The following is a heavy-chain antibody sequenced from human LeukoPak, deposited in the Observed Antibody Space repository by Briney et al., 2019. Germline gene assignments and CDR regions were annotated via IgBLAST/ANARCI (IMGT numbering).Heavy chain of an antibody. D-gene: IGHD3-3*01. J-gene: IGHJ4*02. CDR1: GFTFSSYW. V-gene: IGHV3-7*01. CDR2: IKQDGSGK. Sequence: GGSLRLSCAASGFTFSSYWMSWVRQAPGKGLEWVANIKQDGSGKYYVDSVKGRFTISRDNAKNSLYLQMNSLRAEDTAVYYCARVIFGVVISDYFDYWGQGTLVTVSS. CDR3: ARVIFGVVISDYFDY.